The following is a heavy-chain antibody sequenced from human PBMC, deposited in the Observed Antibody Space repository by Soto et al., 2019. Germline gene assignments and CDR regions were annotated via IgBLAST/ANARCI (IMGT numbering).Heavy chain of an antibody. CDR3: ARRWSGSRQGFDP. CDR1: GGFISSGDYY. CDR2: IYYSGST. J-gene: IGHJ5*02. D-gene: IGHD3-3*01. V-gene: IGHV4-31*03. Sequence: QVQLQESGPGLVKPSQTLSLTCTVSGGFISSGDYYWSWIRQHPGKGLEWIGYIYYSGSTYYNPSLKSRLTISVDTSKNQFSLKLSSVTAADTASYYCARRWSGSRQGFDPWGQVTLVTVSS.